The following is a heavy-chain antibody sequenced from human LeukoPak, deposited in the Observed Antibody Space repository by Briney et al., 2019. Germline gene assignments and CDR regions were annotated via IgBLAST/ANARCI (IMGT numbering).Heavy chain of an antibody. V-gene: IGHV3-23*01. D-gene: IGHD3-10*01. CDR1: GFTFSSYA. CDR2: ISGSGGST. Sequence: GGSLRLSCAASGFTFSSYAMSWVRQAPGKGLEWVSAISGSGGSTYYADSVKGRFTISRDNSKNTLYMQMNSLSAEDTAVYYCAKSLISMVRGVPPDYWGQGTLVTVSS. CDR3: AKSLISMVRGVPPDY. J-gene: IGHJ4*02.